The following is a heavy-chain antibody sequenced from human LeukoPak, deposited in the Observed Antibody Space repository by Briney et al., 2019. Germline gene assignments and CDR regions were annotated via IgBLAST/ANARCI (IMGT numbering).Heavy chain of an antibody. J-gene: IGHJ4*02. CDR2: ISSSSTTI. CDR3: VRDRSQWLRYHSFDY. Sequence: GGSLRLSCAGSRFTFSNYGMHWVRQAPGKGLEWVSYISSSSTTIYYADSVRGRFTISRDDAKNSLYLQMNSLRDEDTAVYYCVRDRSQWLRYHSFDYWGQGSLVTVSS. D-gene: IGHD5-12*01. CDR1: RFTFSNYG. V-gene: IGHV3-48*02.